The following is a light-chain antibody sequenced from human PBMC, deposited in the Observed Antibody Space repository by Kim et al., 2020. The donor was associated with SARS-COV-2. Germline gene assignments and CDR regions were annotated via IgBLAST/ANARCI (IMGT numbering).Light chain of an antibody. V-gene: IGKV3-20*01. CDR3: QQYGSSLRT. J-gene: IGKJ1*01. CDR2: GAS. Sequence: SQGERATLSCRASQSVSNSCLAWYQQKPGQAPRRLIYGASSRATGIPDRFSGSGSGTDFTLSISRLEPEDFAVYYCQQYGSSLRTFGQGTKVDIK. CDR1: QSVSNSC.